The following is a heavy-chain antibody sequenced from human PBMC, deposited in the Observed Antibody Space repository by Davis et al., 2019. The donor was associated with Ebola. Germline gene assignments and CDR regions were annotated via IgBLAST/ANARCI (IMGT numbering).Heavy chain of an antibody. CDR2: IYDSENI. D-gene: IGHD3-3*01. CDR3: ARWSGEHWFAP. CDR1: GGSISSYL. V-gene: IGHV4-59*08. Sequence: MPGGSLRLSCSASGGSISSYLWSWIRQPPGKGLEWIGYIYDSENIKYNPSLKSRVTLSVDTSKNQFSLRLSSVTAADTAVYYCARWSGEHWFAPWGQGTLVTVSS. J-gene: IGHJ5*02.